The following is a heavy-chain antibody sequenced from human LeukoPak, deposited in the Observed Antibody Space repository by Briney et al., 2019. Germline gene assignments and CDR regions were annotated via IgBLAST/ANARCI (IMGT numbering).Heavy chain of an antibody. CDR2: IKYDGSAK. CDR3: ARDLFSGSYQEDF. CDR1: GFTLSSYW. D-gene: IGHD1-26*01. Sequence: GGSLRLSCAASGFTLSSYWMSWVRQARGKGLEWVANIKYDGSAKYYVDSVKGRFTISRDDAKNSLYLEMNSLRAEDTAVYYCARDLFSGSYQEDFWGQGALVTVSS. J-gene: IGHJ4*02. V-gene: IGHV3-7*01.